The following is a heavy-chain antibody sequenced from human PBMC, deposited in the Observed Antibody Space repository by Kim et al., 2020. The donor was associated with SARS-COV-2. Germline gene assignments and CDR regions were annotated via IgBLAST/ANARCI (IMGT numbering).Heavy chain of an antibody. CDR3: ARSGITILPFDY. Sequence: YYNPSLKSPVTISVDTSKNQFSLKLSSVTAADTAVYYCARSGITILPFDYWGQGTLVTVSS. V-gene: IGHV4-31*01. J-gene: IGHJ4*02. D-gene: IGHD3-10*01.